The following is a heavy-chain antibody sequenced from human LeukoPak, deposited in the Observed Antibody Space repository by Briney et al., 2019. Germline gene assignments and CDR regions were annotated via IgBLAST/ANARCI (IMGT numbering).Heavy chain of an antibody. Sequence: GGSLRLSCAASGFSLSDQFMDWVRQAPGKGLEWIGRSRNRANSHTTEYAASVKVRFTISRDDSGHLMYLQMKSMKIEDTAVYFCTRDGGNSGNTTFDIWGQGTEVTVSS. D-gene: IGHD3-16*01. CDR2: SRNRANSHTT. CDR1: GFSLSDQF. J-gene: IGHJ3*02. V-gene: IGHV3-72*01. CDR3: TRDGGNSGNTTFDI.